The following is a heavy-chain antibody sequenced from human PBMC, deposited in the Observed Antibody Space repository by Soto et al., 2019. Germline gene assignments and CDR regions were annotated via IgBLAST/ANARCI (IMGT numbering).Heavy chain of an antibody. J-gene: IGHJ6*03. D-gene: IGHD1-26*01. CDR1: GYSFTNFH. CDR2: IGPYSGNT. V-gene: IGHV1-18*01. Sequence: ASVKVSCRASGYSFTNFHIHWVRQAPGQGLEWMGWIGPYSGNTSDAQRLQGRVTMTTDTSTSTAYMELRSLRSDDTAVYYCARGAGSNLSYMAVWCKGTTVTVYS. CDR3: ARGAGSNLSYMAV.